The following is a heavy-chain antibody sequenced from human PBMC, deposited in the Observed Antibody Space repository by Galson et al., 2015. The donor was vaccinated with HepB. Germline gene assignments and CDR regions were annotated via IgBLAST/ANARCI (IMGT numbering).Heavy chain of an antibody. CDR2: INTNTGNP. V-gene: IGHV7-4-1*02. CDR1: GYTFTNYA. Sequence: SVKVSCKASGYTFTNYAINWVRQAPGQGLEWMGWINTNTGNPTYAQGFTGRFVFSLDTSVNTAYLQISSLKAEDTAVYYCMRDPLYHRSGYPIDYWGQGTLVTVSS. CDR3: MRDPLYHRSGYPIDY. J-gene: IGHJ4*02. D-gene: IGHD3-22*01.